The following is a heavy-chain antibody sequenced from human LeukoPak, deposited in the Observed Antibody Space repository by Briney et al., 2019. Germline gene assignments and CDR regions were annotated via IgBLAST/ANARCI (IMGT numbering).Heavy chain of an antibody. J-gene: IGHJ6*04. V-gene: IGHV4-59*08. D-gene: IGHD6-13*01. Sequence: SETLSLTCTVSGGSISGDYWSWIRQPPGKGLEWIGYIFYTGSTNYNPSLKSRVTISLDTSKNQFSLKLSSVTAADTAVYHCARQTSWYVVDVWGKGTTVTISS. CDR3: ARQTSWYVVDV. CDR2: IFYTGST. CDR1: GGSISGDY.